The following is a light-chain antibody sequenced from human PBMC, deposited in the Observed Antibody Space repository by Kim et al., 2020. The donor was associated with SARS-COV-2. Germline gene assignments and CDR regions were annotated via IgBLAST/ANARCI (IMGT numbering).Light chain of an antibody. V-gene: IGLV3-19*01. CDR1: SLRTSF. CDR3: NCRDSSGNRV. Sequence: SSELTQDPAVSVALGHTVRIRCQGDSLRTSFASWYQQKPGQAPVLVMYGEYSRPSGIPDRFSGSSSENTASLTIIGAQAEDEADYYCNCRDSSGNRVFGG. CDR2: GEY. J-gene: IGLJ3*02.